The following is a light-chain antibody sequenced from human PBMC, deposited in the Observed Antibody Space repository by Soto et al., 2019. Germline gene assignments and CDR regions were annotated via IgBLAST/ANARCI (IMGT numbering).Light chain of an antibody. V-gene: IGKV1-39*01. CDR3: QQSYSTPPT. Sequence: DIQMTQSPSSLSASVGYRVTITFRASQSLSSFLNWYQQKPGKAPKLLIYAASSLQSGVPSRFSGSGSGTHFTLTISSLQPEDFATYYCQQSYSTPPTFGGGTKVDIK. J-gene: IGKJ4*01. CDR1: QSLSSF. CDR2: AAS.